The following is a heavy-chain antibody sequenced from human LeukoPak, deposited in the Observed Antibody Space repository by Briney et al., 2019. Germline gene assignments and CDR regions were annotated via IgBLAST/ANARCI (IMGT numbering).Heavy chain of an antibody. CDR2: ISYDGSNK. CDR3: AEDLESAIDY. D-gene: IGHD3-3*01. Sequence: QPGGSLRLSCAASGFTFSSYGMHWVRQAPGKGLEWVAVISYDGSNKYYADSVKGRFTISRDNSKNTLYLQMNSLRAEDTAVYYCAEDLESAIDYWGQGTLVTVSS. J-gene: IGHJ4*02. V-gene: IGHV3-30*18. CDR1: GFTFSSYG.